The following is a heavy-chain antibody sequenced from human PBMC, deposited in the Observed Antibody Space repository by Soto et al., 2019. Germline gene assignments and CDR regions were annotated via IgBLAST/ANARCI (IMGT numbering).Heavy chain of an antibody. V-gene: IGHV3-23*01. CDR3: AKDLPLAVAVSWYFDY. Sequence: HPGGSLRLSCAASGFTFSSYAMSWVRQAPGKGLEWVSAISGSGGSTYYADSVKGRFTISRDNSKNTLYLQMNSLRAEDTAVYYCAKDLPLAVAVSWYFDYWGQGTLVTVSS. CDR1: GFTFSSYA. D-gene: IGHD6-19*01. J-gene: IGHJ4*02. CDR2: ISGSGGST.